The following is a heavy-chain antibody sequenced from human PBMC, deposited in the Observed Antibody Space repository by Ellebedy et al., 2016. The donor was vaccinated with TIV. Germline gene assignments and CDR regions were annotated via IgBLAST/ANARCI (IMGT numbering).Heavy chain of an antibody. V-gene: IGHV1-2*02. J-gene: IGHJ4*02. CDR3: ARDRAVVVVVAAMGGRAPFDY. Sequence: ASVKVSCXASGYTFTDYYIHWVRQAPGQGPEYMGWIDPNSGATSYAQKFQGRVTVTRDTSISTAYMDLSRLRSDDTAVYYCARDRAVVVVVAAMGGRAPFDYWGQGTPVIVSS. CDR2: IDPNSGAT. CDR1: GYTFTDYY. D-gene: IGHD2-15*01.